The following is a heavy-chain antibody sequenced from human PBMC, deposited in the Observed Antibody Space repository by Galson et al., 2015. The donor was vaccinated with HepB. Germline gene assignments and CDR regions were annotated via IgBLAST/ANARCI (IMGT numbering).Heavy chain of an antibody. CDR2: IWYDGSNR. D-gene: IGHD2-2*02. CDR1: GFIFSNYG. V-gene: IGHV3-33*03. Sequence: SLRLSCAASGFIFSNYGMHWVRQAPGKGLEWVAVIWYDGSNRYYADSVKGRFTISRDNAKNTLYLQMNSLRAEDTAVCYCAGTISFSPLYWGQGTLVTVSS. J-gene: IGHJ4*02. CDR3: AGTISFSPLY.